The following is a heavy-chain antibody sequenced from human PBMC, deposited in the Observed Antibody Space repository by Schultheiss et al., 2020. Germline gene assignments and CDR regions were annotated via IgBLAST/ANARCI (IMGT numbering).Heavy chain of an antibody. J-gene: IGHJ4*02. Sequence: GESLKISCAASGFTFSSYAMHWVRQAPGKGLEWVAVISYDGSNKYYADSVKGRFTISRDNSKNTLYLQMNSLRAEDTAVYYCARDLGATRIDYWGQGTLVTVSS. CDR2: ISYDGSNK. CDR3: ARDLGATRIDY. D-gene: IGHD1-26*01. CDR1: GFTFSSYA. V-gene: IGHV3-30-3*01.